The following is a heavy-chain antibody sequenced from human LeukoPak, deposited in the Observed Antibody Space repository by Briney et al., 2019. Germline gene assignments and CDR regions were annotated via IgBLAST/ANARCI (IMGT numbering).Heavy chain of an antibody. CDR1: GGSISSGDYY. CDR2: IYYSGST. J-gene: IGHJ4*02. D-gene: IGHD3-10*01. V-gene: IGHV4-30-4*01. Sequence: SQTLSLTCTVSGGSISSGDYYWSWIRQPPGKGLEWIGYIYYSGSTYYNPSLKSRVTISVDTSKNQFSLKLSSVTAADTAVYYCARDVAYGSGSADYWGQGTLVTVSS. CDR3: ARDVAYGSGSADY.